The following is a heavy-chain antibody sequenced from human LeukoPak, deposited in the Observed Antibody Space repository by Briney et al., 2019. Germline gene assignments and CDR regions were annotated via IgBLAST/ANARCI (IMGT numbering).Heavy chain of an antibody. CDR1: GFTFSSYA. Sequence: PGGFLRLSCAASGFTFSSYAMSWVRQAPGKGLEWVSAISGSGGSTYYADSVKGRFTISRDNSKNTLYLQMNSLRAEDTAVYYCAKEIGFIAVAGKALIQHWGQGTLVTVSS. D-gene: IGHD6-19*01. J-gene: IGHJ1*01. CDR2: ISGSGGST. V-gene: IGHV3-23*01. CDR3: AKEIGFIAVAGKALIQH.